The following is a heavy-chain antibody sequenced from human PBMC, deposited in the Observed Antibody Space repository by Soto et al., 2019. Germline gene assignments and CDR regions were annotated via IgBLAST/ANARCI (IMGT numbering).Heavy chain of an antibody. V-gene: IGHV3-48*04. D-gene: IGHD2-15*01. CDR3: ARDLGGSTRGFDY. CDR2: ISSSSSTI. Sequence: GGSLRLSCAASGFTFSSYSMNWVRQAPGKGLEWVSYISSSSSTIYYADSVKGRFTISRDNAKNSLYLQMNSLRAEDTAVYYCARDLGGSTRGFDYWGQGTLVTVSS. J-gene: IGHJ4*02. CDR1: GFTFSSYS.